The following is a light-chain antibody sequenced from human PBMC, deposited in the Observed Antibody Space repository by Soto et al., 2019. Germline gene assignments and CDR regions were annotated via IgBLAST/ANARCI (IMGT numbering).Light chain of an antibody. CDR3: QSYDSSHVV. Sequence: QSVLTQPPSVSGTPGQRVTISGTGSSSNIGAGYDVHWYQQLPGTAPKLLIYGNSNRPSGVPDRFSGSKSGTSASLAITGLQADDEADYYCQSYDSSHVVFGGGTKLTVL. V-gene: IGLV1-40*01. CDR1: SSNIGAGYD. CDR2: GNS. J-gene: IGLJ2*01.